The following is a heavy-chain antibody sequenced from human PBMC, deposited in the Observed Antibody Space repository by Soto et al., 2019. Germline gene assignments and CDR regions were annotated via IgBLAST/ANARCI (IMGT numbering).Heavy chain of an antibody. J-gene: IGHJ4*02. CDR3: ARSPEATVTAFDY. D-gene: IGHD4-17*01. Sequence: QVQLQESGPGLVKPSQTLSLTCTVSGGSISSGGYYWSWIRQHPGKGLEWIGYIYYSGSTYYNPSLKIRVTISVETSKNPFSLKLSSVTAADTAVYYCARSPEATVTAFDYWGQGTLVTVSS. V-gene: IGHV4-31*03. CDR2: IYYSGST. CDR1: GGSISSGGYY.